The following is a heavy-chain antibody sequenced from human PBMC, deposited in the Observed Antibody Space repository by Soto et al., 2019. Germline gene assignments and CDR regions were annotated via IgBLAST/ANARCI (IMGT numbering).Heavy chain of an antibody. D-gene: IGHD6-13*01. Sequence: EVQLVESGGGLVQPGRSLRLSCAASGFTFDDYAMHWVRQAPGKGLEWVSGISWNSGSIGYADSVKGRFTISRDNAKNSLYLQMNSLRAEDTALYYCAKADSRSWYDWFDPWGEGTLVTVS. CDR3: AKADSRSWYDWFDP. J-gene: IGHJ5*02. CDR2: ISWNSGSI. V-gene: IGHV3-9*01. CDR1: GFTFDDYA.